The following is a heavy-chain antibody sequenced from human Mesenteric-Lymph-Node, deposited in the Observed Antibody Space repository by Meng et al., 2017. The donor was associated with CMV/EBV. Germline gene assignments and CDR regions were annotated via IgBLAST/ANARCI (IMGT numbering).Heavy chain of an antibody. CDR1: GGSISSSSYY. Sequence: SETLSLTCTVSGGSISSSSYYWGWIRQPPGKGLEWIASIYYSGSTYYNPSLKSRVTISVDTSKNQFSLKLSSVTAADTAVYYCARSIRDGDYVWRVFDYWGQGTLVTVSS. CDR2: IYYSGST. CDR3: ARSIRDGDYVWRVFDY. V-gene: IGHV4-39*01. D-gene: IGHD4-17*01. J-gene: IGHJ4*02.